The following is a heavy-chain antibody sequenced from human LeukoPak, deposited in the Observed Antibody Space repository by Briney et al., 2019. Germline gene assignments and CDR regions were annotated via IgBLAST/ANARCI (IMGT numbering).Heavy chain of an antibody. CDR1: GGSISSYY. Sequence: PSETLSLTCTVSGGSISSYYWIWMRQPPGKGLEWIGYIHYSGNTNYNPSLKSRVTISVDTSKNQFSLELTSVTAADTAVYYCARVGNWNYALVNYYFDYWGQGTLVTVSS. J-gene: IGHJ4*02. D-gene: IGHD1-20*01. CDR3: ARVGNWNYALVNYYFDY. V-gene: IGHV4-59*01. CDR2: IHYSGNT.